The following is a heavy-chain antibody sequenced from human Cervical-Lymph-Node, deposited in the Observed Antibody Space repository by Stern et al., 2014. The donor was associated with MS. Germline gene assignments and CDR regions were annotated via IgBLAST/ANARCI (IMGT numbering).Heavy chain of an antibody. CDR2: ISGYNGNT. Sequence: QLVQSGAEVKKPGASVKVSCKASGYTFTSYGISWVRQAPGQGLEWMGWISGYNGNTNYAQKLQGRVTMTTDTSTSTAYMELRGLRSNDTAVYYCARGTYDFWSGYYTYWGQGTLVTVSS. D-gene: IGHD3-3*01. CDR3: ARGTYDFWSGYYTY. CDR1: GYTFTSYG. J-gene: IGHJ4*02. V-gene: IGHV1-18*01.